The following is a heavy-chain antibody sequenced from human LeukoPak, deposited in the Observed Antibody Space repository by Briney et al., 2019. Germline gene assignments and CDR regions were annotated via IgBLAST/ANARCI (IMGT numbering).Heavy chain of an antibody. D-gene: IGHD5-24*01. CDR2: ISSSSSYI. J-gene: IGHJ4*02. CDR1: GFTFSSYS. V-gene: IGHV3-21*01. CDR3: ARDPRDGYNGFDY. Sequence: GGSLRLSCAASGFTFSSYSMNWVRQAPGKGLEWVSSISSSSSYIYYADSVKGRFTISRDNSKNTLYLQMNSLRAEDTAVYYCARDPRDGYNGFDYWGQGTLVTVSS.